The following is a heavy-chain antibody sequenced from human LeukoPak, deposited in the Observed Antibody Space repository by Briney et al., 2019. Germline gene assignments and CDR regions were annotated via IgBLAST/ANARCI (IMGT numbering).Heavy chain of an antibody. J-gene: IGHJ4*02. D-gene: IGHD4-11*01. CDR2: ISSSSGVI. CDR3: ARRGTVTTERFDY. CDR1: GFAFSNYN. Sequence: PGGSLRLSCAASGFAFSNYNMNWVRQAPGKGLEWVSYISSSSGVIYYADSVKGRFTISRDNAKNSLYLQMNSLRDEDTAVYYCARRGTVTTERFDYWGQGTLVTVSS. V-gene: IGHV3-48*02.